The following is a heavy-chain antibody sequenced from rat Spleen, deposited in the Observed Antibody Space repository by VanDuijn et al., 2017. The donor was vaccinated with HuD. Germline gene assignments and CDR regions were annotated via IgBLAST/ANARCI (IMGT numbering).Heavy chain of an antibody. Sequence: EVQLVESGGGLVQPGRSLKFSCAASGFTFSNYGMAWVRQAPTKGLEWVASISYDGSSTYYRDSVKGRFTISRDNAKSTLYLQMDSLRSEDTATYYCTTMSNWFTFWGQGTLVTVSS. CDR2: ISYDGSST. V-gene: IGHV5-20*01. CDR3: TTMSNWFTF. J-gene: IGHJ3*01. CDR1: GFTFSNYG.